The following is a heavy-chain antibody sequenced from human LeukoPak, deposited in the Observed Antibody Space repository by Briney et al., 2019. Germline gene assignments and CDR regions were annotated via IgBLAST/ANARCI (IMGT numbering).Heavy chain of an antibody. CDR1: GGSISSSSYY. Sequence: PSETLSLTCTVSGGSISSSSYYWGWIRQPPGKGLEWIGSIYYSGSTYYNPSLKSRVTISVDTSKNQFSMKLSSVTAADTAVYYCARLDIYSYGRINWGQGTLVTVSS. CDR2: IYYSGST. CDR3: ARLDIYSYGRIN. V-gene: IGHV4-39*01. D-gene: IGHD5-18*01. J-gene: IGHJ4*02.